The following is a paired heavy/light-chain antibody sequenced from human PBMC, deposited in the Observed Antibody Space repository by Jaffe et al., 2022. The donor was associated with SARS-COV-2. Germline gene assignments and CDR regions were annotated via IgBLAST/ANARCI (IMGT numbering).Light chain of an antibody. V-gene: IGKV1-8*01. CDR3: QQYYSYPL. J-gene: IGKJ3*01. CDR1: QGISSY. CDR2: AAS. Sequence: AIRMTQSPSSFSASTGDRVTITCRASQGISSYLAWYQQKPGKAPKLLIYAASTLQSGVPSRFSGSGSGTDFTLTISCLQSEDFATYYCQQYYSYPLFGPGTKVDIK.
Heavy chain of an antibody. CDR2: INWNGGST. CDR1: GFTFDDYG. D-gene: IGHD1-26*01. Sequence: EVQLVESGGGVVRPGGSLRLSCAASGFTFDDYGMSWVRQAPGKGLEWVSGINWNGGSTGYADSVKGRFTISRDNAKNSLYLQMNSLRAEDTALYHCATTKSKWDHLTLGYFDLWGRGTLVTVSS. V-gene: IGHV3-20*01. CDR3: ATTKSKWDHLTLGYFDL. J-gene: IGHJ2*01.